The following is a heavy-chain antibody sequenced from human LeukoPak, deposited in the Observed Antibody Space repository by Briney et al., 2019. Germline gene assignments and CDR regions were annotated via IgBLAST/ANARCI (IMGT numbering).Heavy chain of an antibody. CDR2: INHSGST. V-gene: IGHV4-34*01. CDR3: ARGPRPGHYSNYGSYYYYYGMDV. J-gene: IGHJ6*02. D-gene: IGHD4-11*01. Sequence: SEALSLTCAVYGGSFSGYYWSWIRQPPGKGLEWIGEINHSGSTNYNPSLKSRVTISVDTSKNQFSLELSSVTAADTAVYYCARGPRPGHYSNYGSYYYYYGMDVWGQGTTVTVSS. CDR1: GGSFSGYY.